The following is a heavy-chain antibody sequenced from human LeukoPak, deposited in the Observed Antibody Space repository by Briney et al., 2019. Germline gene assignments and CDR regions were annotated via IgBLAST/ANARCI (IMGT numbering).Heavy chain of an antibody. D-gene: IGHD6-19*01. V-gene: IGHV4-61*08. CDR2: IYASGNT. Sequence: SQTLSLTCAVSGGSISSGGYSWTWIRQPPGKGLEWIGYIYASGNTNYNPSLKSRVTISVGTSKNQFSLKLSSVTAADTAVYYCARDPPVAGTSWGQGTLVTVSS. CDR1: GGSISSGGYS. J-gene: IGHJ4*02. CDR3: ARDPPVAGTS.